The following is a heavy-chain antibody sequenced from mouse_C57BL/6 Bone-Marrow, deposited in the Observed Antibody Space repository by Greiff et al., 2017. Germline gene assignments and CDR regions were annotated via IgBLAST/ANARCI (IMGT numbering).Heavy chain of an antibody. Sequence: VQLQQSGPELVKPGASVKISCKASGYSFTGYYMNWVKQSPEKSLEWIGEINPSTGGTTYNQKFKAKATLTVDKSSSTAYMQLKSLTSEDSAVYYCARRGYVFDYWGQGTPLTVSS. D-gene: IGHD3-1*01. J-gene: IGHJ2*01. CDR3: ARRGYVFDY. CDR1: GYSFTGYY. CDR2: INPSTGGT. V-gene: IGHV1-42*01.